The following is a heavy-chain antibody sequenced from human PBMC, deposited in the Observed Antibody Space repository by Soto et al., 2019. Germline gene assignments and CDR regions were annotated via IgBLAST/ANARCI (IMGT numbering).Heavy chain of an antibody. CDR1: GGSFSGYS. V-gene: IGHV4-34*01. J-gene: IGHJ4*02. Sequence: QVQLQQWGAGLLKPSETLSLTCAVYGGSFSGYSWTWIRQPPGTGLEWIVEINHSGSTNYNPSLNSRVTISVDTSKNQFSLKLTSVTPAATAVYYSARDKITGLFDYWGQGTLVTVSS. CDR3: ARDKITGLFDY. CDR2: INHSGST. D-gene: IGHD2-8*02.